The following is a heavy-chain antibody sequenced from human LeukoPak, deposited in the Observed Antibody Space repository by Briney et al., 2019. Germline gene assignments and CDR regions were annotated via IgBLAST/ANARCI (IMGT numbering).Heavy chain of an antibody. J-gene: IGHJ4*02. CDR2: INPNSGGT. D-gene: IGHD5-18*01. Sequence: WASVKVSCKASGYTFTGNYMHWVRQAPGQGFEWMGWINPNSGGTNYAQKFQGWVTMTRDTSISTAYMELSRLGSDDTAVYYCARGSPAMVYYFDYWGQGTLVTVSS. V-gene: IGHV1-2*04. CDR1: GYTFTGNY. CDR3: ARGSPAMVYYFDY.